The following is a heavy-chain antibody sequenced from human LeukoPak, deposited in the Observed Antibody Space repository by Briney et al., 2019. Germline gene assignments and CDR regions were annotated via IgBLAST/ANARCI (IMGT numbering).Heavy chain of an antibody. CDR3: TTDTYYYDSSGYFDY. Sequence: PGGSLRLSCAASGFTFSNAWMSWVRQAPGKGLEWVGRIKSKTDGGTTDYAAPVKGRFTISRDDSKNTLYLQMNGLKTEDTAVYYCTTDTYYYDSSGYFDYWGQGTLVTVSS. CDR1: GFTFSNAW. CDR2: IKSKTDGGTT. D-gene: IGHD3-22*01. J-gene: IGHJ4*02. V-gene: IGHV3-15*01.